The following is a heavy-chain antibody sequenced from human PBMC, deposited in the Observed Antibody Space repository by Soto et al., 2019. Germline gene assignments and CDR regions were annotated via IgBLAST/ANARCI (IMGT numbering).Heavy chain of an antibody. CDR1: GGTFSSYT. J-gene: IGHJ3*02. CDR3: ARGSRPSLYSSSPWDAFDI. V-gene: IGHV1-69*02. D-gene: IGHD6-6*01. Sequence: ASVKVSCKASGGTFSSYTISWVRQAPGQGLEWMGRIIPSLGIANYAQKFQGRVTITADKSTSTAYMELSSLRSEYTAGYYCARGSRPSLYSSSPWDAFDIWGQGTIVTVSS. CDR2: IIPSLGIA.